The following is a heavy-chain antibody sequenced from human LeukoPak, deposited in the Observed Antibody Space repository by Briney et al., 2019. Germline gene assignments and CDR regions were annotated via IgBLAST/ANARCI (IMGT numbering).Heavy chain of an antibody. CDR1: GFTFNSYW. D-gene: IGHD1-7*01. CDR2: IKQDGNKK. CDR3: ARDGDYDWNYRSGFDY. Sequence: GGSLRLSCAASGFTFNSYWMVWVRQAPGKGLEWVANIKQDGNKKYYVDSVKGRFTISRDNAKNSLYLQMDSLRVEDTAVYYCARDGDYDWNYRSGFDYWGQGTLVTVSS. V-gene: IGHV3-7*01. J-gene: IGHJ4*02.